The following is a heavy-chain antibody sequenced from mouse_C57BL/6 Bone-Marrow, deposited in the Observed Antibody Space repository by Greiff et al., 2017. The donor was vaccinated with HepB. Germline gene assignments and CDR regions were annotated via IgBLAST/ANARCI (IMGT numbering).Heavy chain of an antibody. CDR3: ARDDPKGFAY. Sequence: DVKLQESGPGLVKPSQSLSLTCSVTGYSITSGYYWNWIRQFPGNKLEWMGYISYDGSNNYNPSLKNRISITRDTSKNQFFLKLNSVTTEDTATYYCARDDPKGFAYWGQGTLVTVSA. CDR1: GYSITSGYY. V-gene: IGHV3-6*01. J-gene: IGHJ3*01. CDR2: ISYDGSN.